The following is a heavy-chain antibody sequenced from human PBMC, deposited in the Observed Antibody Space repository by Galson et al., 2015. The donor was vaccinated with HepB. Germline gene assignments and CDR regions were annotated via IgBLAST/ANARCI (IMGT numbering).Heavy chain of an antibody. Sequence: SLRLSCAASGLTVSSKYMSWVRQAPGKGLEWVSIIYSGDNTYYADSVKGRFTISRDNSKNTLYLQMNSLRAEDTAVYHCARGAPFGSGTRGDFDIWGQGTMVTVS. CDR2: IYSGDNT. V-gene: IGHV3-53*01. J-gene: IGHJ3*02. CDR1: GLTVSSKY. CDR3: ARGAPFGSGTRGDFDI. D-gene: IGHD3-10*01.